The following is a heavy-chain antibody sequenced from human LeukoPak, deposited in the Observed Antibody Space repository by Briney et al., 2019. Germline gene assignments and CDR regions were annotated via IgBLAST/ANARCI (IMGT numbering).Heavy chain of an antibody. J-gene: IGHJ4*02. CDR3: AKSHSVEQRGYFDY. CDR1: GFTVSSNY. CDR2: IANDGGST. Sequence: GALRLSCAASGFTVSSNYMSWVRQAPGKGLEWVSTIANDGGSTYYADSVKGRFTISRDNSKNTVYLQMNSLRAEDMAVYYCAKSHSVEQRGYFDYWGQGTLVPVSS. D-gene: IGHD1/OR15-1a*01. V-gene: IGHV3-23*01.